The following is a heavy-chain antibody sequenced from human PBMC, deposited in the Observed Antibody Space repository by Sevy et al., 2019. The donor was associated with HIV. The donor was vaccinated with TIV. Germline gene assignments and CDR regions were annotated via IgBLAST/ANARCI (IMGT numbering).Heavy chain of an antibody. CDR1: GFNFDDYA. J-gene: IGHJ6*02. Sequence: GGSLRLSCAASGFNFDDYAMHWVRQAPGKGLEWVSGFSWNSGSIGYADSVKGGFTISRDNARKSLFLQMNSLRTEDMALYYCAKGLGLYYYYAMDVWGQGTTVTVSS. CDR3: AKGLGLYYYYAMDV. CDR2: FSWNSGSI. V-gene: IGHV3-9*03.